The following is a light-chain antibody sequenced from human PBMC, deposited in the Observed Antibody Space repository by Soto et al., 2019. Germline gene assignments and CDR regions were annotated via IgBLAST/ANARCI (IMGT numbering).Light chain of an antibody. CDR2: GAS. CDR3: QLYNTYSGT. V-gene: IGKV3-15*01. CDR1: QSVSSN. J-gene: IGKJ1*01. Sequence: EVVMTQSPATLSVSPGERATLSCRASQSVSSNLAWYQQKPGQAPRLLIYGASTGATGIPARFSGSGSGTEFTLTISSLQPDDFATYYCQLYNTYSGTFGQGTKVDIK.